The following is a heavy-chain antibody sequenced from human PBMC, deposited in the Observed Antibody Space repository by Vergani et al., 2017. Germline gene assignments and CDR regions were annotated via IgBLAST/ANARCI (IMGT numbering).Heavy chain of an antibody. V-gene: IGHV3-48*04. D-gene: IGHD3-22*01. Sequence: EVQLVESGGGLVQPGGSLRLSCAASGFTFSSYSMNWVRQAPGKGLEWVSYISSSSSTIYYADSVKGRFTISRDNAKNSLYLQMNSLRAEDTAVYYCAXEGGSSGYYGYRTGFDYWGQGTLVTVSS. CDR2: ISSSSSTI. J-gene: IGHJ4*02. CDR3: AXEGGSSGYYGYRTGFDY. CDR1: GFTFSSYS.